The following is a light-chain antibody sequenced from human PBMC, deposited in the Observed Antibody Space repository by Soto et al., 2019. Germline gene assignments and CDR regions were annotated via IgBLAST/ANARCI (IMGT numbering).Light chain of an antibody. J-gene: IGKJ1*01. Sequence: EIVLTQSPGTLSLSPGERATLYCRASQSVSSSYLAWYQQNRGQAPRLLIYGASSRAPGIPDRFGGSGSGTDFTLTISRLEPEDFAVYYCQQYGSSRWTFGQGTKGDIK. V-gene: IGKV3-20*01. CDR2: GAS. CDR3: QQYGSSRWT. CDR1: QSVSSSY.